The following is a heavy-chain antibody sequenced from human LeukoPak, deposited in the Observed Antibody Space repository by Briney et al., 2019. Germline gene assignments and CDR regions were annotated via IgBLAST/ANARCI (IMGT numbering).Heavy chain of an antibody. CDR2: ISGSGDST. D-gene: IGHD4-17*01. Sequence: GGSLRLSCAASGFTFSSYAMSWVRQAPGKGLEWVSAISGSGDSTYYADSVKGRFTISRDNSKNTLYLQMNSLRAEDTAVYYCAKMIIADYGDYVFDYWGQGTLVTVSS. V-gene: IGHV3-23*01. J-gene: IGHJ4*02. CDR3: AKMIIADYGDYVFDY. CDR1: GFTFSSYA.